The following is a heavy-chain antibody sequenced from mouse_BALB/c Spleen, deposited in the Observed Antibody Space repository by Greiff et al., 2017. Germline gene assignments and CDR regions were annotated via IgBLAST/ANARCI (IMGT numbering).Heavy chain of an antibody. Sequence: VQLQQSGPGLVAPSQSLSITCTVSGFSLSSYSVHWVRQPPGKGLEWLGMTWGGGSTDYNSALKSRLSISKDNSKSHVFLKMNSRQTDDAAMYCCARKGLGEAYWGQGTLVTVSA. CDR2: TWGGGST. CDR3: ARKGLGEAY. CDR1: GFSLSSYS. D-gene: IGHD3-3*01. J-gene: IGHJ3*01. V-gene: IGHV2-6-4*01.